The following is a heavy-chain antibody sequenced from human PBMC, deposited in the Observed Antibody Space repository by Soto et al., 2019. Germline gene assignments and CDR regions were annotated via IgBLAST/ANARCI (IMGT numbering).Heavy chain of an antibody. Sequence: QVQLVESGGGVVQPGRSLRLSCKASGFTLSDYNMHWVRQAPGKGLEWLGVIFYDGSGHFYADSMEGRFTISRDASKNTLYLQMNSLRLEDTAVYFCGGEQNSGYYRTADYWGQGTLVTVSS. CDR1: GFTLSDYN. CDR2: IFYDGSGH. D-gene: IGHD3-22*01. V-gene: IGHV3-30*14. J-gene: IGHJ4*02. CDR3: GGEQNSGYYRTADY.